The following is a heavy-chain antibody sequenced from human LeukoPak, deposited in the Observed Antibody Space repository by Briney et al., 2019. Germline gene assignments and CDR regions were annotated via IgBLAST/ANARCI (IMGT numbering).Heavy chain of an antibody. Sequence: SGGSLRLSCAASGFTFSSYAMSWVRQAPGKGLEWVSAISGSGGSTYYADSVKGRFTISRDNAKNSLYLQMNSLRAEDTAVYYCASPYSSRWYELCYWGQGTLVTVSS. J-gene: IGHJ4*02. CDR2: ISGSGGST. V-gene: IGHV3-23*01. D-gene: IGHD6-13*01. CDR1: GFTFSSYA. CDR3: ASPYSSRWYELCY.